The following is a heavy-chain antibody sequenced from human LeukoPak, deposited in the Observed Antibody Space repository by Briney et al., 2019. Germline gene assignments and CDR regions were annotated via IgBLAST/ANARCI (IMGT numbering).Heavy chain of an antibody. CDR2: IYPGDSDT. Sequence: GESLKISCKGSGYSFTSYWIGWVRQMPGKGLEWMGIIYPGDSDTRYSPSFQGQVTISAGKSISTAYLQWSSLKASDTAMYYCARGARYCTNGVCIGGWYFDYWGQGTLVTVSS. J-gene: IGHJ4*02. CDR1: GYSFTSYW. CDR3: ARGARYCTNGVCIGGWYFDY. D-gene: IGHD2-8*01. V-gene: IGHV5-51*01.